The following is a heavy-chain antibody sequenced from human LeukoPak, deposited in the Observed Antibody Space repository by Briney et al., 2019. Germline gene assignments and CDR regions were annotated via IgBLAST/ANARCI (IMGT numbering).Heavy chain of an antibody. CDR3: ARDLLRGSVLRFLEWLFHGNY. J-gene: IGHJ4*02. CDR1: GYTFTGYY. D-gene: IGHD3-3*01. CDR2: INPNSGGT. V-gene: IGHV1-2*02. Sequence: ASVKVSCKASGYTFTGYYMHWVRQAPGQGLEWMGWINPNSGGTNYAQKFQGRVTMTRDTSISTAYMELSRLRSDDTAVYYCARDLLRGSVLRFLEWLFHGNYWGQGTLVTVSS.